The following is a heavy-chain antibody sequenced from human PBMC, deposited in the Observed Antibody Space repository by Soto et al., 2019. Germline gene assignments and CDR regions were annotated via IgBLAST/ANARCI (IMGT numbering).Heavy chain of an antibody. CDR3: ARTFYGDYEAWSYGMDV. CDR2: IYYSGST. Sequence: QVQLQESGPRLVKPSQTLSLTCTVSGGSISSGDYYWSWIRQPPGKGLEWIGYIYYSGSTYYNPSLKSRFTISVDTSKNQFSLKLSSVTAADTAVYYCARTFYGDYEAWSYGMDVWGQGTTVTVSS. J-gene: IGHJ6*02. CDR1: GGSISSGDYY. D-gene: IGHD4-17*01. V-gene: IGHV4-30-4*01.